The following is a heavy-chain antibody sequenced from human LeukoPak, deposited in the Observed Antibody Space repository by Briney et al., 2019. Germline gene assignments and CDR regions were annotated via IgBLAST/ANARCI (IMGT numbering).Heavy chain of an antibody. Sequence: SETLSLTYAVYGGSFSGYYWSWIRQPPGKGLEWIGEINHSGSTNYNPSLKSRVTISVDTSKNQFSLKLSSVTAADTAVYYCSSGYYYDAFDIWGQGTMVTVSS. V-gene: IGHV4-34*01. CDR1: GGSFSGYY. J-gene: IGHJ3*02. CDR3: SSGYYYDAFDI. CDR2: INHSGST. D-gene: IGHD3-22*01.